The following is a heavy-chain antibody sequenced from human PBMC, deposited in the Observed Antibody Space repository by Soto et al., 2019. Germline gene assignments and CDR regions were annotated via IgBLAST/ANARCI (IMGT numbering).Heavy chain of an antibody. CDR3: AREDRDRGTGLVPAAIDGMDV. Sequence: QVQLVQSGAEVKKPGSSVKVSCKASGGTFSRYSITWVRQAPGHGLEWIGRIIPIFGIASYAQKFQGRVTITADEPTRTAYMELSSLRSDDTAVYYCAREDRDRGTGLVPAAIDGMDVWGQGTTVTVSS. V-gene: IGHV1-69*08. CDR1: GGTFSRYS. J-gene: IGHJ6*02. D-gene: IGHD2-2*01. CDR2: IIPIFGIA.